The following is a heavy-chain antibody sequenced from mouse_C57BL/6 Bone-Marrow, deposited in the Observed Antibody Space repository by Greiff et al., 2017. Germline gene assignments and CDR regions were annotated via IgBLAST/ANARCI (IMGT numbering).Heavy chain of an antibody. J-gene: IGHJ1*03. V-gene: IGHV1-74*01. CDR1: GYTFTSYW. CDR3: AILDYGSSWYFDV. D-gene: IGHD1-1*01. Sequence: QVQLQQPGAELVKPGASVKVSCKASGYTFTSYWMHWVKQRPGQGLEWIGRIHPSDSDTNYNQKFKGKATLTVDKSSSTAYMLLSSLTSEDSAVYYCAILDYGSSWYFDVWGTGTTVTVSS. CDR2: IHPSDSDT.